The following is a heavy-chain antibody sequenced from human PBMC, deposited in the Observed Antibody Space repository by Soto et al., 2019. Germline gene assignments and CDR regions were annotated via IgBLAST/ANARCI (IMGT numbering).Heavy chain of an antibody. CDR2: ISYSGST. D-gene: IGHD2-15*01. CDR1: GGSISSGGYY. Sequence: PSETLSLTCTVSGGSISSGGYYWSWIRQHPGTGLEWIGHISYSGSTYYNASLKSRVTISVDTSRNQFSLIVNSVTAADTVVYYCARVADCSGGRCYFSVDYWGQGTLVTVSS. CDR3: ARVADCSGGRCYFSVDY. V-gene: IGHV4-31*03. J-gene: IGHJ4*02.